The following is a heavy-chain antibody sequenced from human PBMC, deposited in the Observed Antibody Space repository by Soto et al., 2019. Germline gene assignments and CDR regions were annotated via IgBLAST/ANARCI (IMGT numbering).Heavy chain of an antibody. Sequence: PSETLSLTCAASGGSISSSNWWSWVRQPPGKGLEWIGEIYHSGSTNYNPSLKSRVTISVDKSKNQFSLKLSSVTAADTAVYYCARDRRGSGYYFTFDYWGQGTLVTV. CDR1: GGSISSSNW. D-gene: IGHD3-22*01. CDR3: ARDRRGSGYYFTFDY. J-gene: IGHJ4*02. CDR2: IYHSGST. V-gene: IGHV4-4*02.